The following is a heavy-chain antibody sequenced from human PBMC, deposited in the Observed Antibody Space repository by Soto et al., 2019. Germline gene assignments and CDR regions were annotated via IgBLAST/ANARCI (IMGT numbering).Heavy chain of an antibody. CDR2: ITDDGSTT. CDR1: GFIFSMYW. V-gene: IGHV3-74*01. Sequence: EVKLVESGGGLFQPGGSLRLYCETSGFIFSMYWMHWVRQVPGKGPQWVARITDDGSTTYYAASVEGRFTISRDNAKNALYLQMTSLTADDTAVYYCTRGPRPTSIGTGAFWGQGTLVTVSS. D-gene: IGHD3-10*01. J-gene: IGHJ4*02. CDR3: TRGPRPTSIGTGAF.